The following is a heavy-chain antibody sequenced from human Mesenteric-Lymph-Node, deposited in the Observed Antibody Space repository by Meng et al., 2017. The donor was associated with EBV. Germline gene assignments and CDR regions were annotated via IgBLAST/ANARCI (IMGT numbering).Heavy chain of an antibody. V-gene: IGHV4-39*01. D-gene: IGHD3/OR15-3a*01. Sequence: QLQLQEAGSRLVKPSETLSLPCTVSGGSISTTNYYWSWVRQPPGKGLEWLGGIYYSGITYYNPSLTSRVDLSVDTSKNRFSLKLFSLTTEDTAVYFCVRSRGWTQVEWFDPWGPGILVTVSS. CDR3: VRSRGWTQVEWFDP. CDR2: IYYSGIT. CDR1: GGSISTTNYY. J-gene: IGHJ5*02.